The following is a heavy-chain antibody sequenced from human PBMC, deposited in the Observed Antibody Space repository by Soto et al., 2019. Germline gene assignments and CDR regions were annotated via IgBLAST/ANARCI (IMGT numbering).Heavy chain of an antibody. CDR2: ISGSGGST. J-gene: IGHJ4*02. CDR1: GFTFSSYW. CDR3: AINPVDTAMVTFDY. V-gene: IGHV3-23*01. D-gene: IGHD5-18*01. Sequence: PGGSLRLSCAASGFTFSSYWMHWVRQAPGKGLEWVSAISGSGGSTYHADSVKGRFTISRDNSKNTLYLQMNSLRAEDTAVYYCAINPVDTAMVTFDYWGQGTLVTVSS.